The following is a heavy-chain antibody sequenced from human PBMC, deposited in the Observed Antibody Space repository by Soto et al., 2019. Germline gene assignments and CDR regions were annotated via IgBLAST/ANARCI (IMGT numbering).Heavy chain of an antibody. CDR3: ARDRPGDYYGSGSYYSPFDY. Sequence: GGSLRLSCAASGFTFSSYGMHWVRQAPGKGLEWVAVIWYDGSNKYYADSVKGRFTISRDNSKNTLYLQMNSLRAEDTAVYYCARDRPGDYYGSGSYYSPFDYWGQGTLVTVSS. J-gene: IGHJ4*02. D-gene: IGHD3-10*01. V-gene: IGHV3-33*01. CDR2: IWYDGSNK. CDR1: GFTFSSYG.